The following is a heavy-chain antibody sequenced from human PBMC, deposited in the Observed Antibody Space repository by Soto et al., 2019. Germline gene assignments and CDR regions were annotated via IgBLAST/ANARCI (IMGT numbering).Heavy chain of an antibody. Sequence: GGSLRLSCAASGFTFSSYAMHWVRQAPGKGLEYVSAISSNGGSTYYANSVKGRFTISRDNSKNTLYLQMGSLRAEDMAVYYCARDGGPPGRSWLVPNAFDIWGQGTMVTVSS. V-gene: IGHV3-64*01. CDR2: ISSNGGST. CDR1: GFTFSSYA. J-gene: IGHJ3*02. D-gene: IGHD6-19*01. CDR3: ARDGGPPGRSWLVPNAFDI.